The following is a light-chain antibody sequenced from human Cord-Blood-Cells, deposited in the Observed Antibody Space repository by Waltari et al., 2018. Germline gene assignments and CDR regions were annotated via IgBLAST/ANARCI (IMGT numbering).Light chain of an antibody. CDR3: QQSYSTPLT. CDR2: AAS. Sequence: DIQMTQSPSSLSPSVRDRVPINCRASQIIRRYLNWYQQKPGKAPKLLIYAASSLQSGGPSRFSGSGSGTDFTLTISSLQPEDFATYYCQQSYSTPLTFGGGTKVEIK. V-gene: IGKV1-39*01. J-gene: IGKJ4*01. CDR1: QIIRRY.